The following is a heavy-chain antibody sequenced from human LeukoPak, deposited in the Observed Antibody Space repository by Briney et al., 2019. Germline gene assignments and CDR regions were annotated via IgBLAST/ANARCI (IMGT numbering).Heavy chain of an antibody. J-gene: IGHJ3*02. CDR2: IKQDGSGK. D-gene: IGHD3-9*01. CDR3: ARDHNDILTGYTAFDI. CDR1: GFTFSSYW. V-gene: IGHV3-7*01. Sequence: GGSLRLSCAASGFTFSSYWMSWVRQAPGKGLEWVANIKQDGSGKYYVDSVKGRFTISRDNAKNSLYLQMNSLRAEDTAVYYCARDHNDILTGYTAFDIWGQGTMVTVSS.